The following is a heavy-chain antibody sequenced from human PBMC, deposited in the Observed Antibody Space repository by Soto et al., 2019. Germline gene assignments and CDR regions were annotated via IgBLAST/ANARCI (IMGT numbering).Heavy chain of an antibody. CDR1: GGSISSYY. V-gene: IGHV4-59*01. J-gene: IGHJ4*02. CDR2: IYYSGCT. D-gene: IGHD3-22*01. CDR3: ARPFPYYYDSSGYYFAY. Sequence: PSETLSLTCTVSGGSISSYYWSWIRQPPGKGLEWIGYIYYSGCTNCNPSLESRVTISVDPSKTQFSLKLSFVTAADTAVYYCARPFPYYYDSSGYYFAYWAQGTLATF.